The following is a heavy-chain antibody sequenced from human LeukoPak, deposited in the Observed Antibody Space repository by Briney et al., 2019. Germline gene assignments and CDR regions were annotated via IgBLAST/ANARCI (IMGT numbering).Heavy chain of an antibody. CDR3: ARGRPRYSSGWDWFDP. J-gene: IGHJ5*02. Sequence: SETLSLTCAVYGGPFSGYYWSWIRQPPGKGLEWIGEINHSGSTNYNPSLKSRVTISVDTSKNQFSLKLSSVTAADTAVYYCARGRPRYSSGWDWFDPWGQGTLVTVSS. D-gene: IGHD6-19*01. CDR2: INHSGST. V-gene: IGHV4-34*01. CDR1: GGPFSGYY.